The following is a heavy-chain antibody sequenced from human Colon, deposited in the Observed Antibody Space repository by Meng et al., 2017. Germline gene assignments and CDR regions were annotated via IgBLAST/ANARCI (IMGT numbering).Heavy chain of an antibody. J-gene: IGHJ4*02. CDR1: GGSVSSASSY. V-gene: IGHV4-61*01. D-gene: IGHD3-10*01. CDR2: IHYSGSR. Sequence: QLQDAGRGLVRPSETLSLTCNVSGGSVSSASSYWSWIRQPPGKGLEWIGLIHYSGSRNYNPSLKSRVTMSVDTSKNQVSLRLTSVTAADTAVYYCARFYGSGTFEVHDYWGQGTLVTVSS. CDR3: ARFYGSGTFEVHDY.